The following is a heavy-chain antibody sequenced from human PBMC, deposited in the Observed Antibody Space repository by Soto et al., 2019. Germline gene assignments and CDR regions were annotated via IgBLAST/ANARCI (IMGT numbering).Heavy chain of an antibody. CDR3: ARDLDCSGGSCYSSYGMDV. V-gene: IGHV4-31*03. J-gene: IGHJ6*02. CDR2: IYYSGST. Sequence: SETLSLTCTVSGGSISSGGYYWSWIRQHPGKGLEWIGYIYYSGSTYYNPSLKSRVTISVDTSKNQFSLKLSSVTAADTAVYYCARDLDCSGGSCYSSYGMDVWGQGTTVTV. D-gene: IGHD2-15*01. CDR1: GGSISSGGYY.